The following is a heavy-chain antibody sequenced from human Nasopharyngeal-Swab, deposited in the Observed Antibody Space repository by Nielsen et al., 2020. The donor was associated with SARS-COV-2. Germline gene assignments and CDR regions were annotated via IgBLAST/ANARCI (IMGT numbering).Heavy chain of an antibody. Sequence: GESLKISCAVSGFPFSSYGMHWVRQAPGKGLEWVAVISFDGSQKYYVDSVQGRFTISRENSKNTLYMQMNSLRPEDTAVYHCARLGVGLAATGPYYYYGMDVWGQGTTVTVSS. J-gene: IGHJ6*02. CDR2: ISFDGSQK. CDR3: ARLGVGLAATGPYYYYGMDV. CDR1: GFPFSSYG. V-gene: IGHV3-30*03. D-gene: IGHD3-10*01.